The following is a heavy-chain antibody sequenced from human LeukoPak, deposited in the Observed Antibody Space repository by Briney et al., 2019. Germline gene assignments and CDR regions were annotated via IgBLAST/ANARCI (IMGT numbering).Heavy chain of an antibody. V-gene: IGHV4-34*01. CDR1: GWSFSGYY. D-gene: IGHD2-2*01. CDR2: INHSGST. CDR3: ARVRCSSTSCYRGQPRGTFGY. Sequence: SETLSLTCTVYGWSFSGYYWSWIRQPPGKGLEWIGEINHSGSTNYNPSLKSRVTISVDMSKNQFSLKLSSVTAADTAVYYCARVRCSSTSCYRGQPRGTFGYWGQGTLVTVSS. J-gene: IGHJ4*02.